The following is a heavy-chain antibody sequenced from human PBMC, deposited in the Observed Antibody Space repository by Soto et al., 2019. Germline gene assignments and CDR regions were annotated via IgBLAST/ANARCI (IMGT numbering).Heavy chain of an antibody. CDR1: GYVNTRYG. CDR2: ISTYNGNT. CDR3: ARSKEGYFDWSDFDY. V-gene: IGHV1-18*01. Sequence: ASVKVSWKTSGYVNTRYGGSWVRQAPGQGFEWMGWISTYNGNTKYAQRLQDRVTMTTDTSTSTAYMQLRSLRSDDSAVYYCARSKEGYFDWSDFDYWGQGTLVTVSS. D-gene: IGHD3-9*01. J-gene: IGHJ4*02.